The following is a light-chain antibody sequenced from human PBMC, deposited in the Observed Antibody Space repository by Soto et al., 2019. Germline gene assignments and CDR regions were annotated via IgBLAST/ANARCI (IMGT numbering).Light chain of an antibody. CDR2: LGS. CDR1: QSLLHSNGYNY. Sequence: DIVMTQSPISLPVTPGEPASISWRSSQSLLHSNGYNYLDWYLQKPGQSPQLLIYLGSNRASGVPDRFSGRGSGTDFTLKISRVEAEDVGVYYCMQALQTPSFGQGTKLEIK. J-gene: IGKJ2*01. CDR3: MQALQTPS. V-gene: IGKV2-28*01.